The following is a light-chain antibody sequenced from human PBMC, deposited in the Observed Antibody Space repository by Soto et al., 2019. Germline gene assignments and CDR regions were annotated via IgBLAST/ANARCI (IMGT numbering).Light chain of an antibody. J-gene: IGKJ5*01. CDR2: GAS. CDR3: QQYGSSPPDT. Sequence: EIVLTQSPGTLSLSPGERVTLSCRASQSLSSNYLAWYQQKPGQAPRLLMYGASNRATGIPDRFSGSGSGTDFTFTISRLEPEDFGVSYCQQYGSSPPDTFGHGTRLEIK. CDR1: QSLSSNY. V-gene: IGKV3-20*01.